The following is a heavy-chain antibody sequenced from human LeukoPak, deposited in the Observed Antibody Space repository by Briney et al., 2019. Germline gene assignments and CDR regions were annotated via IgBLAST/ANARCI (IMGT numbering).Heavy chain of an antibody. CDR2: IYYSGTT. Sequence: SETLSLTCTVSGGSISSGGYYWSWIRQHPGKGLEWIGYIYYSGTTNYNPSLKSRVTISVDTSKNQFSLKLSSVTAADTAVYYCARHGYDYYDSSGYYNRRYYFDYWGQGTLVTVSS. CDR3: ARHGYDYYDSSGYYNRRYYFDY. J-gene: IGHJ4*02. D-gene: IGHD3-22*01. V-gene: IGHV4-61*08. CDR1: GGSISSGGYY.